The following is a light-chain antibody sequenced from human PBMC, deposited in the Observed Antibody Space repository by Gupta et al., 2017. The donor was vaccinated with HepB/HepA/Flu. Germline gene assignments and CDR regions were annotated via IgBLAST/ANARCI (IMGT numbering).Light chain of an antibody. V-gene: IGKV1-9*01. CDR1: EAISDK. CDR3: HQHDTYPLT. J-gene: IGKJ3*01. Sequence: DIQLTQSPSFLSASVGDRVIITCRGSEAISDKLAWYQQKPGKGPKVLIYGASKLQSGVPSRFSGSGYGTEFTLTISSLQPEDFATYYCHQHDTYPLTFGHGTKVDIK. CDR2: GAS.